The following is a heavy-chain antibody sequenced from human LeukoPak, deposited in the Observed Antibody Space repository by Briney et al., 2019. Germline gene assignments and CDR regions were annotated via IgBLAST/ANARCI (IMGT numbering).Heavy chain of an antibody. CDR3: APLWFGELLSLDY. V-gene: IGHV3-33*01. D-gene: IGHD3-10*01. CDR2: IWYDGSNK. Sequence: PGRSLRLSCAASGFTFSSYGMHWVRQAPGKGLEWVAVIWYDGSNKYYADSVKGRFTISRDNSKNTLYLQMNSRRAEDTAVYYCAPLWFGELLSLDYWGQGTLVTVSS. J-gene: IGHJ4*02. CDR1: GFTFSSYG.